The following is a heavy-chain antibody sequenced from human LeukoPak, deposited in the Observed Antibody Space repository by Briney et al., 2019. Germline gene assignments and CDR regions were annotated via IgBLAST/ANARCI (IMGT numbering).Heavy chain of an antibody. V-gene: IGHV3-21*01. J-gene: IGHJ3*02. CDR2: ITRVSTYT. D-gene: IGHD4-17*01. CDR1: GFTSSAFA. CDR3: TIDRSDYGDPDDFDI. Sequence: GGSLKLSCAPSGFTSSAFAMNWVRQAPGKGLEWVSSITRVSTYTYYSESVQGRFTISRDNHKDLLYLQLNSLRGDDSGIYYCTIDRSDYGDPDDFDIWGQGTVVTVSS.